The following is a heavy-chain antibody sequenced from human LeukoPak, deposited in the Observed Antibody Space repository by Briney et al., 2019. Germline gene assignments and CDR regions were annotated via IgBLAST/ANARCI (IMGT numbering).Heavy chain of an antibody. CDR3: ARDLGSSGWYLVHLDY. J-gene: IGHJ4*02. CDR1: GFTFSSYS. D-gene: IGHD6-19*01. CDR2: ISSSSSYI. Sequence: PGGSLRLSCAASGFTFSSYSMNWVRQAPGKGLEWVSSISSSSSYIYYADSVKGRFTISRDNAKNSLYLQMNSLRAEDTAVYYCARDLGSSGWYLVHLDYWGQGTLVTVSS. V-gene: IGHV3-21*01.